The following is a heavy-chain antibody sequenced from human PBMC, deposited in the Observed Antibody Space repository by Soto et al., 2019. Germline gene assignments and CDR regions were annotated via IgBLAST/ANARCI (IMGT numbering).Heavy chain of an antibody. J-gene: IGHJ5*02. CDR2: IFYSGTT. CDR3: ARSFYDLSTATGGHWFDP. CDR1: GFSIHTAGDC. Sequence: PSETLSLTCPVSGFSIHTAGDCLNWVRPSPGKGLEWIGYIFYSGTTYYNPSLESRLTMSLDKSKNHFSLRLSSVTAADTAYYYCARSFYDLSTATGGHWFDPWGHGTLVTVSA. D-gene: IGHD3-9*01. V-gene: IGHV4-31*03.